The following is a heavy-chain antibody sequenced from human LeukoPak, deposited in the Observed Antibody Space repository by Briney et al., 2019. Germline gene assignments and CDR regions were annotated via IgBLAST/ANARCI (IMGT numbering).Heavy chain of an antibody. V-gene: IGHV3-7*01. Sequence: GGSLTLSCAASGFTFSYHWMAWVRQAPGKGLEWVANIKNDGAVKNYVDSVKGRFTISRDNAKNSLYLQMNSLRAEDTAVYYCAKDSYSKGGFWGQGVLVTVSS. J-gene: IGHJ4*02. CDR2: IKNDGAVK. D-gene: IGHD6-13*01. CDR3: AKDSYSKGGF. CDR1: GFTFSYHW.